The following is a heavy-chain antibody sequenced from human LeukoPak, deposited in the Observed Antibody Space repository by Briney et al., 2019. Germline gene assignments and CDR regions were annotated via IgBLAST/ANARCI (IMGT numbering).Heavy chain of an antibody. CDR1: GYTFTSYA. J-gene: IGHJ2*01. CDR2: INTNTGNP. D-gene: IGHD6-13*01. Sequence: ASVKVSCKASGYTFTSYAMNWVRQAPGQGLEWMGWINTNTGNPTYAQGFTGRFVFSLDTSVSTAYLQISSLKAEDTAVYYCARTIIDAAGTPHWYFDLWGRGTLVTVSS. V-gene: IGHV7-4-1*02. CDR3: ARTIIDAAGTPHWYFDL.